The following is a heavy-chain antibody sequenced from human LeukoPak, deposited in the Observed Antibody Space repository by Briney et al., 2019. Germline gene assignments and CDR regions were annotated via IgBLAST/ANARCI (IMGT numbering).Heavy chain of an antibody. D-gene: IGHD3-16*02. J-gene: IGHJ4*02. Sequence: GGSLRLSCAGSGFAFSSSWMHWVRPAPGKGLVWVSRMNSDGTTTNYADSVKGRFTISRDNAKNTLYLQMNSLTVEDTAVYYCTIAGSYRFDYWGQGTLVTVSP. CDR3: TIAGSYRFDY. CDR2: MNSDGTTT. V-gene: IGHV3-74*01. CDR1: GFAFSSSW.